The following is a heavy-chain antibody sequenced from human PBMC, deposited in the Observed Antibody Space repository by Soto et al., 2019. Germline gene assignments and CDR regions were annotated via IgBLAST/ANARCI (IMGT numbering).Heavy chain of an antibody. CDR2: IYGGGNGP. Sequence: EVQVLESGGGLVQPGGSLRLSCAATGFTFSDFPMSWVRQAPGKGPEWVSRIYGGGNGPHYADSVKGRVTISRDNSNNTLYLQMNSLRAEDTAVYYCAKMEGMDPWAYSFDYWGQGTLVTVSS. CDR3: AKMEGMDPWAYSFDY. V-gene: IGHV3-23*01. J-gene: IGHJ4*02. D-gene: IGHD2-2*03. CDR1: GFTFSDFP.